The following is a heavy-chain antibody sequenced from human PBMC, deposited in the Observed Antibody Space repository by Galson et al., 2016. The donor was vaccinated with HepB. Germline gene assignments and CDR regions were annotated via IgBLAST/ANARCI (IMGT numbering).Heavy chain of an antibody. D-gene: IGHD1-26*01. Sequence: ATLSLTCTVSGGSISNKNYYWGWIRQPPGKGLEWIGSIYYSGSTHFNPPLKSRVTISVDTSNNRFSLKVSSVTAADTAVYYCAIHVRSGSYYGAEYFQRWGQGTLFTVSS. J-gene: IGHJ1*01. CDR1: GGSISNKNYY. V-gene: IGHV4-39*01. CDR3: AIHVRSGSYYGAEYFQR. CDR2: IYYSGST.